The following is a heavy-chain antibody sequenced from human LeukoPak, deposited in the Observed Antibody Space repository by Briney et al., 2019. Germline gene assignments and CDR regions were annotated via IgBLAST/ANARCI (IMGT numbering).Heavy chain of an antibody. J-gene: IGHJ4*02. Sequence: GGSLRLSCAASGFTFSSYWMSWVRQAPGKGLEWVAVISYDGTNKYYADSVKGRFTISRDNSKNTLYLQINSLRPEDTAVYYCAKDMKGYTYGFADCWGQGTLVTVSS. CDR2: ISYDGTNK. CDR3: AKDMKGYTYGFADC. CDR1: GFTFSSYW. V-gene: IGHV3-30*18. D-gene: IGHD5-18*01.